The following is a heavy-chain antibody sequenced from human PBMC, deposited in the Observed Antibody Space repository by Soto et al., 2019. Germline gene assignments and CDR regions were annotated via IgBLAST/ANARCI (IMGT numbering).Heavy chain of an antibody. D-gene: IGHD3-3*01. CDR2: IYSSGST. J-gene: IGHJ5*02. CDR3: ARSRITIFGVVIINWFDP. V-gene: IGHV4-4*07. Sequence: SETLSLTCTVSGGSISSYYWCWIRQPAGKGLEWIGRIYSSGSTNYNPSLKSRVTMSVDTSKNQFSLKLSSVTAADTAVYYCARSRITIFGVVIINWFDPWGQGTLVTVSS. CDR1: GGSISSYY.